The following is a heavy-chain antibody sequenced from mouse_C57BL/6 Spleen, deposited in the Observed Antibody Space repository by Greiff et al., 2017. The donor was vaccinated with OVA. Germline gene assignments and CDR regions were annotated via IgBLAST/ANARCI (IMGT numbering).Heavy chain of an antibody. CDR3: AMGYGNY. D-gene: IGHD2-10*02. J-gene: IGHJ2*01. CDR1: GYSITSGYY. Sequence: ESGPGLVKPSQSLSLTCSVTGYSITSGYYWNWIRQFPGNKLEWMGYISYDGSNNYNPSLKNRISITRDTSKNQFFLKLNSVTTEDTATYYCAMGYGNYWGQGTTLTVSS. V-gene: IGHV3-6*01. CDR2: ISYDGSN.